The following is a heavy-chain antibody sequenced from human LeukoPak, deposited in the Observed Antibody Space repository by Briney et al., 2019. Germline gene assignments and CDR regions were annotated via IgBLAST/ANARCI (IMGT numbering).Heavy chain of an antibody. J-gene: IGHJ4*02. Sequence: PSQTQSLTCTVSGGSISSGSYYWSWIRQPAGKGLEWIGRIYTSGNTNYNPSLKSRVTMSVDTSKNQFSLKLSSVTAADTAVYYCARSVGYCSGGSCLDFDYWGQGTLVTVSS. CDR3: ARSVGYCSGGSCLDFDY. CDR2: IYTSGNT. CDR1: GGSISSGSYY. D-gene: IGHD2-15*01. V-gene: IGHV4-61*02.